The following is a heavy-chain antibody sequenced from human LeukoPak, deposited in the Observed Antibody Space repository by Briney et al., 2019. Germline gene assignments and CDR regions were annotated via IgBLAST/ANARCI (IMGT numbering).Heavy chain of an antibody. Sequence: SETLSLTCTVSGYSISSGYYWGWIRQPPGKGLEWIGSIYHSGSTYYNPSLKSRVTISVDTSKNQFSLKLSSVTAADTAVYYCARDFRYYDSSGLGMDVWGQGTTVTVSS. CDR2: IYHSGST. CDR3: ARDFRYYDSSGLGMDV. V-gene: IGHV4-38-2*02. D-gene: IGHD3-22*01. J-gene: IGHJ6*02. CDR1: GYSISSGYY.